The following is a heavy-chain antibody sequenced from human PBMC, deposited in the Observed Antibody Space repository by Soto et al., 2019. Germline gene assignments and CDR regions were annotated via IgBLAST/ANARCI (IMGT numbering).Heavy chain of an antibody. CDR3: ARQGSY. J-gene: IGHJ4*02. Sequence: QLQLQESGPGLVKPSETLSLTCNVSGVPISDTSYYWGWIRQPPGKGLEWIGTIYFNGNTFYNPSLKSRLTISVDTSKNQFSLRLTSVTAADTAVYYCARQGSYWGQGTLVAVSS. V-gene: IGHV4-39*01. CDR2: IYFNGNT. CDR1: GVPISDTSYY.